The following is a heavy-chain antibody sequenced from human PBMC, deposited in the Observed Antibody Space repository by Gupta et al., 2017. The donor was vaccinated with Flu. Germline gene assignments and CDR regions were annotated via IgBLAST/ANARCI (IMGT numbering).Heavy chain of an antibody. Sequence: MSWIRQALGRGRERVSYMSNSETGSTIYHGDSVKGRFTVSRDSATNSVHLQMNSLRIEDTAVYFCVASAKLAYWGQGTPVTVSS. CDR2: MSNSETGSTI. J-gene: IGHJ4*02. CDR3: VASAKLAY. D-gene: IGHD6-13*01. V-gene: IGHV3-11*01.